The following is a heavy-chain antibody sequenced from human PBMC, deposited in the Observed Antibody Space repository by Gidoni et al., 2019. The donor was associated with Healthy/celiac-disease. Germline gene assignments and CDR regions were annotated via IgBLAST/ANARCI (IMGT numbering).Heavy chain of an antibody. CDR1: GGSISSYY. J-gene: IGHJ4*02. CDR2: IYYSGST. V-gene: IGHV4-59*01. D-gene: IGHD6-13*01. Sequence: QVQLQESGPGLVKPSETLSLTCTVSGGSISSYYWSWIRQPPGKGLEWIGYIYYSGSTNYNPSLKSRVTISVDTSKNQFSLKLSSVTAADTAVYYCARWGAAAGGFDYWGQGTLVTVSS. CDR3: ARWGAAAGGFDY.